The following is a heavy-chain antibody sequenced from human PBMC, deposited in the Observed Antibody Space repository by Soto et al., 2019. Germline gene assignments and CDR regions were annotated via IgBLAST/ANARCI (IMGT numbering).Heavy chain of an antibody. D-gene: IGHD3-3*01. CDR1: GFTFSSYN. CDR3: ASANYDFWSGYHDAFDI. J-gene: IGHJ3*02. Sequence: GGSLRLSCAASGFTFSSYNMNWVRQAPGKGLEWVSSISSSSSYIYYADSVKGRFTISRDNAKNSLYLQMNSLRAEDTAVYYCASANYDFWSGYHDAFDIWGQGTMVTVSS. CDR2: ISSSSSYI. V-gene: IGHV3-21*01.